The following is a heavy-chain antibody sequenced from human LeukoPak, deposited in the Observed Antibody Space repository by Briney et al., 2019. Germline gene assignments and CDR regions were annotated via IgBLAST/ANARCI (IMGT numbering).Heavy chain of an antibody. V-gene: IGHV1-69*13. D-gene: IGHD3-10*01. J-gene: IGHJ3*02. CDR3: ARDQSENYYGSGSYSPDAFDI. CDR2: IIPIFGTA. Sequence: ASVKVSCKASGGTFSSYAISWVRQAPGQGLEWMGGIIPIFGTANYAQKFQGRVTITADESTSTAYMELSSLRSEDTAVYYRARDQSENYYGSGSYSPDAFDIWGQGTMVTVSS. CDR1: GGTFSSYA.